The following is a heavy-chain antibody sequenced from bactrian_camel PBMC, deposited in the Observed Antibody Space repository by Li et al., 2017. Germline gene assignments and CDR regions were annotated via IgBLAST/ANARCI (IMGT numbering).Heavy chain of an antibody. CDR2: IDDDSSPT. CDR3: AADLGSPIGFNQGCSRALSASDYHD. CDR1: GFTFSNYG. J-gene: IGHJ4*01. V-gene: IGHV3S1*01. D-gene: IGHD5*01. Sequence: HVQLVESGGGLVQPGGSLRLSCAASGFTFSNYGMIWVRQAPGKGLEYVSAIDDDSSPTRYADSVKDRFTISRDNAKNTLYLQMNNLEPEDTAMYYCAADLGSPIGFNQGCSRALSASDYHDWGQGTQVTVS.